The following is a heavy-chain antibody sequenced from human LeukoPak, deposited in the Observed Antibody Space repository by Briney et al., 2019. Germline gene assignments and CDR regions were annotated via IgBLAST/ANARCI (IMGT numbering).Heavy chain of an antibody. Sequence: PSETLSLTCAVYGGSFSGYYWSWIRPPPGKWLEWIGEIYHSGSTNYNPSLKSRVTISVDTSKNQFSLKLSSVTAADTAVYYCARKSTLRRWGWGGFDYWGQGTLVTVSS. D-gene: IGHD3-16*01. CDR1: GGSFSGYY. CDR2: IYHSGST. V-gene: IGHV4-34*01. J-gene: IGHJ4*02. CDR3: ARKSTLRRWGWGGFDY.